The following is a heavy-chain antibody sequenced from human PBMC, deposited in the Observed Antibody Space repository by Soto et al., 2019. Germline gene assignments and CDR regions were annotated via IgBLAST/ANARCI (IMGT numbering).Heavy chain of an antibody. Sequence: SVKVSCKASGFTFTSSAVQWVRQARGQRLEWIGWIVVGSGNTNYAQKFQERVTITRDMSTSTAYMELSSLRSEDTAVYYCAAGGDYDSSGYYLYYFDYWGQGTLVTVSS. V-gene: IGHV1-58*01. CDR3: AAGGDYDSSGYYLYYFDY. J-gene: IGHJ4*02. D-gene: IGHD3-22*01. CDR1: GFTFTSSA. CDR2: IVVGSGNT.